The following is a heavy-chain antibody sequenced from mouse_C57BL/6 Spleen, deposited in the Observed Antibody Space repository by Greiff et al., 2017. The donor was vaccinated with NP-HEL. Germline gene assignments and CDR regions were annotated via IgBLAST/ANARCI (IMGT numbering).Heavy chain of an antibody. Sequence: EVKLQQSGPVLVKPGASVKMSCKASGYTFTDYYMNWVKQSHGKSLEWIGVINPYNGGTSYNQKFKGKATLTVDKSSSTAYMELNSLTSEDSAVYYCARAYDYDPLYAMDYWGQGTSVTVSS. J-gene: IGHJ4*01. CDR3: ARAYDYDPLYAMDY. CDR1: GYTFTDYY. V-gene: IGHV1-19*01. CDR2: INPYNGGT. D-gene: IGHD2-4*01.